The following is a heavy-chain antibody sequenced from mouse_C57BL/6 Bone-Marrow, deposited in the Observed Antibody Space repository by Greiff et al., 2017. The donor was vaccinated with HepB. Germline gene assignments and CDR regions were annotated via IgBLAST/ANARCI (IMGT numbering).Heavy chain of an antibody. Sequence: EVQLKESGGGLVKPGGSLKLSCAASGFTFSDYGMHWVRQAPEKGLEWVAYISSGSSTIYYADAVKGRFTISRDNAKNTLFLQMTSLRSEDTAMYYCARSPGFAYWGQGTLVTVSA. CDR3: ARSPGFAY. J-gene: IGHJ3*01. V-gene: IGHV5-17*01. CDR2: ISSGSSTI. CDR1: GFTFSDYG.